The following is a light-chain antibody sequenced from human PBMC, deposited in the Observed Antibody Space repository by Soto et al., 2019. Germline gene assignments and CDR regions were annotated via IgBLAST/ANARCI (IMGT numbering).Light chain of an antibody. V-gene: IGKV1-12*01. CDR2: AAS. CDR1: QGISSY. J-gene: IGKJ4*01. Sequence: DIQMTQSPSSVSASVGDRVTITCRASQGISSYLAWYQQKPGRAPKLLISAASCLQSGVPSRFSGSGSGTDFTLTISSLQPEDFATYYCQQTMTFPLTFGGGTKVEI. CDR3: QQTMTFPLT.